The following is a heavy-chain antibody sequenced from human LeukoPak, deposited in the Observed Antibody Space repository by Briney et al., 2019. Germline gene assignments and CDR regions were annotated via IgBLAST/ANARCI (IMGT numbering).Heavy chain of an antibody. CDR2: IYTSGST. CDR1: GGSISSGSYY. D-gene: IGHD3-3*01. Sequence: SETLSLTCTVSGGSISSGSYYWSWIRQPAGKGLEWIGRIYTSGSTNYNPSLKRRVTISVDTSKNQLSLKLSSVTAADTAVYYCARDFDDFWSGYYRDYYYYMDVWGKGTTVTVSS. J-gene: IGHJ6*03. CDR3: ARDFDDFWSGYYRDYYYYMDV. V-gene: IGHV4-61*02.